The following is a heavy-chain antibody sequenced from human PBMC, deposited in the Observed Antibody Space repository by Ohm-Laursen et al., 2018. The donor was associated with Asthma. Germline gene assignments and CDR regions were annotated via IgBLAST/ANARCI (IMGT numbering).Heavy chain of an antibody. CDR3: AKGDLGWYGNSAYSH. CDR1: GFTFSSYG. V-gene: IGHV3-23*01. Sequence: SLRLSCAASGFTFSSYGMSWVRQAPGKGLECVSAISGGGDNTNYADSVKGRFTISRDESKNTLFLQMNSLRAEDTALYYCAKGDLGWYGNSAYSHWGQGTLVTVSS. D-gene: IGHD3-22*01. J-gene: IGHJ4*02. CDR2: ISGGGDNT.